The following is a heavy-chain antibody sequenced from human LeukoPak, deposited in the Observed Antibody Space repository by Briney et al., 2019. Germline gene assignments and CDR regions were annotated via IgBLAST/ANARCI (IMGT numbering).Heavy chain of an antibody. D-gene: IGHD3-22*01. CDR2: IYYSGRT. CDR1: GDSVSRSDSY. V-gene: IGHV4-39*01. Sequence: SETLSLTCSVSGDSVSRSDSYWDWIRQPPGKGLEWIGTIYYSGRTYYSPSLKSRVTMSVDPSNNQFSLNLSSVTAADTAVYYCARRRYYDGSGYLEWGQGTLLSDSS. J-gene: IGHJ1*01. CDR3: ARRRYYDGSGYLE.